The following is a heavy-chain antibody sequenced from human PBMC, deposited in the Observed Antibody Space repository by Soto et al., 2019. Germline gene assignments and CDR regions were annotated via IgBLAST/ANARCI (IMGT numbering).Heavy chain of an antibody. CDR1: GFTFSNYG. CDR3: AKWEKNYDCWSGYYKDYFDL. V-gene: IGHV3-30*18. D-gene: IGHD3-3*01. J-gene: IGHJ2*01. Sequence: QVQLVESGGGVVQPGRSLRLSCAASGFTFSNYGIHWVRQAPGKGLEWVAVISYDGSNKYYADSVKGRFTISRDNSKNTLYLQRNSLRAEDTAVYYCAKWEKNYDCWSGYYKDYFDLWGRGTLVTVSS. CDR2: ISYDGSNK.